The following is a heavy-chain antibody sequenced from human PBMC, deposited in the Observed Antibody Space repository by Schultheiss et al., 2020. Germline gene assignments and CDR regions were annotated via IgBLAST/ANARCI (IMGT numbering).Heavy chain of an antibody. CDR2: INPNSGGT. J-gene: IGHJ6*02. V-gene: IGHV1-2*02. CDR3: ARDEGYYGLDV. CDR1: GYTFTSYY. Sequence: AAVKVSCKASGYTFTSYYMHWVRQAPGQGLEWMGWINPNSGGTNYAQKFQGRVTMTRDTSISTAYMELSRLSSDDTAVYYCARDEGYYGLDVWGQGTTVTVAS.